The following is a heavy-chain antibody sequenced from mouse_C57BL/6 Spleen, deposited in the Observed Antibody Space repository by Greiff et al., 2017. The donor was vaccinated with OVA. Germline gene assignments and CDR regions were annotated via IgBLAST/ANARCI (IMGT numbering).Heavy chain of an antibody. CDR2: ISSGSSSI. J-gene: IGHJ2*01. V-gene: IGHV5-17*01. Sequence: EVQRVESGGGLVKPGGSLKLSCAASGFTFTDYGMHWVRQAPEQGLEWVAYISSGSSSIYYADTLKGRFTITRDNAKNTLFLQMTSLRSEDTAMYYCARKEGYGSGPDYWGQGTTLTVSS. CDR3: ARKEGYGSGPDY. CDR1: GFTFTDYG. D-gene: IGHD1-1*01.